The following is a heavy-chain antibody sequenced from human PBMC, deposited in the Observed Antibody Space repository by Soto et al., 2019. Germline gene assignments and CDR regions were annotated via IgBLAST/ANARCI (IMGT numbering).Heavy chain of an antibody. CDR2: ISSGGSTI. Sequence: EVQLVESGGGLVQPGGSLRLSCAASGFTFSSYSMNWVRQAPGKGLEWVSYISSGGSTIYYADSVKGRFTISRDNAKNPLYVQKNSLRAEDTAVYYCARDGGDYHCYFDRWGRCTLVTVSS. V-gene: IGHV3-48*01. CDR1: GFTFSSYS. J-gene: IGHJ2*01. D-gene: IGHD4-17*01. CDR3: ARDGGDYHCYFDR.